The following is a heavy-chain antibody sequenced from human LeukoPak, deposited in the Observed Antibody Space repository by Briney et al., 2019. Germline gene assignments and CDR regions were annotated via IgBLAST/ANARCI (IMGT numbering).Heavy chain of an antibody. V-gene: IGHV4-38-2*02. J-gene: IGHJ3*02. CDR3: ALVVPAAIMRTDAFDI. D-gene: IGHD2-2*01. CDR1: GYSKSSGHY. Sequence: PSQTLSLTCTITGYSKSSGHYCRCHRQPPRKVLEWLGNIYHNGGTYYNPSPTSRVTISVDTAKEQFFLKLSSVTAADTAVYYCALVVPAAIMRTDAFDIWGQGTMVTVSS. CDR2: IYHNGGT.